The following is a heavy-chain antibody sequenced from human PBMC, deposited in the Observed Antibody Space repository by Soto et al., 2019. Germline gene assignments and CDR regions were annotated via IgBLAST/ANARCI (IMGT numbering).Heavy chain of an antibody. V-gene: IGHV3-30-3*01. J-gene: IGHJ3*02. CDR2: ISYDGSNK. D-gene: IGHD4-17*01. CDR3: ETGTTYGAYAFDI. CDR1: GFTFSSYA. Sequence: QVQLVASGGGVVQPGRSLRLSCAASGFTFSSYAMHWVRQAPGKGLEWVAVISYDGSNKYYADSVKGRFTISRDNSKNTLYLPMNSLRAEDTAVYYWETGTTYGAYAFDIWGQGTIVTVSS.